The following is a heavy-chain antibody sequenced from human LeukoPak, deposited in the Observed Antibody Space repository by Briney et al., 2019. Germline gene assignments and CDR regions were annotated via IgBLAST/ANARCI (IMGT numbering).Heavy chain of an antibody. J-gene: IGHJ4*02. V-gene: IGHV4-30-4*01. CDR2: IYYSGST. Sequence: SQTLSLTCTVSGGSISSGDYYWSWIRQPPGKGLEWIGYIYYSGSTYYNPSLKSRVTISVDTSKNQFSLKLSSVTAADTAVYYCARSVGGYYGSGTGYYFDYWGQGTLVTVSS. CDR1: GGSISSGDYY. CDR3: ARSVGGYYGSGTGYYFDY. D-gene: IGHD3-10*01.